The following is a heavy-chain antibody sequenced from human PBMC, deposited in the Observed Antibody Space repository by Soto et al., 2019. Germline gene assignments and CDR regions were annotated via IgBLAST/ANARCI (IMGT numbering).Heavy chain of an antibody. Sequence: GGSLRLSCAASGFAFNSYWMHWVRQNPGKGPVWVSRIYNDGSRTAYADSVKGRFTISRDNAKNTLYLQMSSLTVEDTAVYYCARDLSGETTPYFDLWGQGALVTVSS. CDR1: GFAFNSYW. J-gene: IGHJ4*02. CDR2: IYNDGSRT. V-gene: IGHV3-74*01. CDR3: ARDLSGETTPYFDL. D-gene: IGHD1-1*01.